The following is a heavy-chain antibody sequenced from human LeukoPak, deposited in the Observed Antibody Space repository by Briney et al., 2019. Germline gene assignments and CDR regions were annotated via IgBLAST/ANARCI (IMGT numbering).Heavy chain of an antibody. CDR3: ARIQQQLSTQLDY. J-gene: IGHJ4*02. D-gene: IGHD6-13*01. CDR2: INHSGST. V-gene: IGHV4-34*01. CDR1: GGSFSGYY. Sequence: SETLSLTCAVYGGSFSGYYWSWISQPPGKGLEWIGEINHSGSTNYNPSLKSRVTISVDTSKNQFSLKLSSVTAADTAVYYCARIQQQLSTQLDYWGQGTLVTVSS.